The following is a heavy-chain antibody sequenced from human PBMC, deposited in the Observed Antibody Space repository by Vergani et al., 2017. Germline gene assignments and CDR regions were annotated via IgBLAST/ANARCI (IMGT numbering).Heavy chain of an antibody. CDR1: GGSINSGGYY. J-gene: IGHJ6*03. CDR2: IYTSGNT. Sequence: QVQLQESGPGLVKPSQTLSLTCTVSGGSINSGGYYWSWIRQPAGKGLEWIGRIYTSGNTNYNPSLKSRVTMSVDTSKSQFSLKLSSVTAADTAVYYCARILNAPYYDFWSGQNYYYYYMDVWGKGTTVTVSS. D-gene: IGHD3-3*01. V-gene: IGHV4-61*02. CDR3: ARILNAPYYDFWSGQNYYYYYMDV.